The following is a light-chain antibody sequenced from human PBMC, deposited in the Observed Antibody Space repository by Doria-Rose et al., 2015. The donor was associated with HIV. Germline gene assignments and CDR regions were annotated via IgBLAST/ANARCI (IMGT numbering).Light chain of an antibody. CDR1: QDISNY. Sequence: TCRASQDISNYLAWYQQKPGKAPKLLIYAASTSQSGVPSRFSGSGSGTDFTLTISYLQSEDFATYYCQQYYSYPPTFGQGTKVEVK. CDR2: AAS. V-gene: IGKV1-8*01. CDR3: QQYYSYPPT. J-gene: IGKJ1*01.